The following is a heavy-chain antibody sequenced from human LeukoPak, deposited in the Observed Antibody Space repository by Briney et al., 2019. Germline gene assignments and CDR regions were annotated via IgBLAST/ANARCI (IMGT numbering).Heavy chain of an antibody. Sequence: SETLSLTCTVSGGSISSGDYYWSWIRQPPGKGLEWIGYIYYSGSTYYNPSLKSRVTISVDTSKNQFSLKLSSVTAADTAVYYCACVSIGYGYSLDAFDIWGQGTMVTVSS. CDR3: ACVSIGYGYSLDAFDI. CDR2: IYYSGST. D-gene: IGHD5-18*01. V-gene: IGHV4-30-4*01. CDR1: GGSISSGDYY. J-gene: IGHJ3*02.